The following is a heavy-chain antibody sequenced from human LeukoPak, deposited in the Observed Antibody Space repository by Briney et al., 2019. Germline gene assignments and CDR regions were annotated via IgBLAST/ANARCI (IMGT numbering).Heavy chain of an antibody. Sequence: ASVKVSCKASGYTFTAHYLHWVRQAPGQGLEWMAWINHNSGGTKYAEKFQGRVTVTRDTSTSTAYMELSRLRSDDPAVYYCARVSSSPFDYWGQGTLVTVSS. J-gene: IGHJ4*02. CDR3: ARVSSSPFDY. D-gene: IGHD6-6*01. CDR2: INHNSGGT. CDR1: GYTFTAHY. V-gene: IGHV1-2*02.